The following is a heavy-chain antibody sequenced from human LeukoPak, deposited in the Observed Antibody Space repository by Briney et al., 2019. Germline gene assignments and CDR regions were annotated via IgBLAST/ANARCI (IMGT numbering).Heavy chain of an antibody. J-gene: IGHJ6*02. CDR2: IIPIFGTA. CDR3: ARGEGGYDYAPPQYYYGMDV. Sequence: GASVKVSCKASGYTFITYGISWVRQAPGQGLEWMGGIIPIFGTANYAQKFQGRVTITADESTSTAYMELSSLRSEDTAVYYCARGEGGYDYAPPQYYYGMDVWGQGTTVTVSS. V-gene: IGHV1-69*13. CDR1: GYTFITYG. D-gene: IGHD5-12*01.